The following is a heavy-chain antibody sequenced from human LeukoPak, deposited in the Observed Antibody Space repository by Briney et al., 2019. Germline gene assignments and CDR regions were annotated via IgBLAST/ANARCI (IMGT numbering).Heavy chain of an antibody. CDR2: MNTNSGNT. J-gene: IGHJ5*02. CDR1: GYTFTSYD. D-gene: IGHD2-2*01. Sequence: ASVKVSCKASGYTFTSYDINWVRQATGQGLEWMGWMNTNSGNTGHAQKFQGRLTMTRDTSTNTAYMELSSLRSEDTAVYYCARGGDIAVVPATMVGPWGQGTLVTVSS. V-gene: IGHV1-8*01. CDR3: ARGGDIAVVPATMVGP.